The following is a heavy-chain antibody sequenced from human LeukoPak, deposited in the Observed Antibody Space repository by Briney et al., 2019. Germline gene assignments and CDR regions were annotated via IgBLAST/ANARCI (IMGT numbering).Heavy chain of an antibody. CDR2: ISSNGGST. J-gene: IGHJ3*02. CDR3: VKARKNNGKIPGDFDI. D-gene: IGHD1-14*01. V-gene: IGHV3-64D*06. Sequence: GGSLRLSCSASGFTFSSYAMHWVRQAPGKGLEYVSAISSNGGSTYYADSVKGRFTISRDNSKNTLYLQMSSLRAEDTAVYYCVKARKNNGKIPGDFDIWGQGTVVTISS. CDR1: GFTFSSYA.